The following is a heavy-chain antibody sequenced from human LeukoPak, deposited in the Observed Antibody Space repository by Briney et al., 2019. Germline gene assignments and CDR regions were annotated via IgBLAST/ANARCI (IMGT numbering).Heavy chain of an antibody. J-gene: IGHJ4*02. V-gene: IGHV2-5*01. D-gene: IGHD3-22*01. CDR2: IYWNDDK. CDR1: GFSLSTNGVG. CDR3: AHTPSYDSSGFSFDY. Sequence: SGPSLAKPTQTLTLTCTFSGFSLSTNGVGVGWIRQPPRKALEWLALIYWNDDKRYRPSMKSRLTITKDTSKNQVVLTMPNMDPVDTATYYCAHTPSYDSSGFSFDYWGQGTLVTVSS.